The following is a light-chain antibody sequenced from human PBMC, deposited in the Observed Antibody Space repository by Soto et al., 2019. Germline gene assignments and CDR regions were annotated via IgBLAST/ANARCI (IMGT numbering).Light chain of an antibody. CDR3: QQYNEWPLT. V-gene: IGKV3-15*01. J-gene: IGKJ4*01. CDR2: HAS. Sequence: EIVMTQSPATLSVSPGERATLSCRASQSVSNNLAGYQQKPRQAPRLLIYHASTGTTDIPASFSVSGSGTDLTLTISSVQTEDFADYYCQQYNEWPLTAGGGTKVAIK. CDR1: QSVSNN.